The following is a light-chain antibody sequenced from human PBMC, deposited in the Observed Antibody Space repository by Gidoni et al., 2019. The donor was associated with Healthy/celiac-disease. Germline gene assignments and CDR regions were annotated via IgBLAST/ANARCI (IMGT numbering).Light chain of an antibody. CDR3: QSYDSSNQGV. V-gene: IGLV6-57*04. J-gene: IGLJ3*02. Sequence: NFMLTQPHSVSESPGKTVTISCTRSSGSIASNSVQWYQQRPGSAPTTVIYEDNQRPSGVPARFSGAIDSSSNSAFLTISGLKTEDEADYYCQSYDSSNQGVFGGGTKLTV. CDR1: SGSIASNS. CDR2: EDN.